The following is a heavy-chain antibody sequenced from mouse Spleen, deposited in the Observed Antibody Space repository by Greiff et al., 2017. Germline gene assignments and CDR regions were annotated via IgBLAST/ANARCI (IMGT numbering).Heavy chain of an antibody. D-gene: IGHD2-5*01. CDR3: ARPLYYSNPWFAY. V-gene: IGHV1-59*01. Sequence: QVQLKQPGAELVRPGTSVKLSCKASGYTFTSYWMHWVKQRPGQGLEWIGVIDPSDSYTNYNQKFKGKATLTVDTSSSTAYMQLSSLTSEDSAVYYCARPLYYSNPWFAYWGQGTLVTVSA. CDR1: GYTFTSYW. CDR2: IDPSDSYT. J-gene: IGHJ3*01.